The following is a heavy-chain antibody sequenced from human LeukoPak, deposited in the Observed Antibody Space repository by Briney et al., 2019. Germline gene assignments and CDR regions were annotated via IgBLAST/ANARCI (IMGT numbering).Heavy chain of an antibody. Sequence: PSETLSLTCVVSDGSITTENYFWSWIRQPPGKGLEWIGYISHSGRTLLNPSLKSRVTISVDRSKNQFSLKLSSVTAADTAVYYCARQLRLGEYSLDYWGQGTLVTVSS. CDR3: ARQLRLGEYSLDY. D-gene: IGHD3-16*01. V-gene: IGHV4-30-2*01. CDR2: ISHSGRT. CDR1: DGSITTENYF. J-gene: IGHJ4*02.